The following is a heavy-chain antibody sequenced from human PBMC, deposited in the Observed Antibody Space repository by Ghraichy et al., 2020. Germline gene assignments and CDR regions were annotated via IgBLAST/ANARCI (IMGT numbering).Heavy chain of an antibody. CDR3: ARAWIDFWSGYYSYYFDY. D-gene: IGHD3-3*01. CDR1: GFTFSDYY. J-gene: IGHJ4*02. Sequence: GGSLRLSCAASGFTFSDYYMSWIRQAPGKGLEWVSYISSSGSTIYYADSVKGRFTISRDNAKNSLYLQMNSLRAEDTAVYYCARAWIDFWSGYYSYYFDYWGQGTLVTVSS. CDR2: ISSSGSTI. V-gene: IGHV3-11*04.